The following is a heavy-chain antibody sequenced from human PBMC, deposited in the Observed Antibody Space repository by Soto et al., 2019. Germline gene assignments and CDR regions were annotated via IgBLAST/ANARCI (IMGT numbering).Heavy chain of an antibody. CDR1: GGSISSGGYY. D-gene: IGHD3-3*01. J-gene: IGHJ3*02. CDR2: IYYSGST. CDR3: ARAFTIFGVVSSFGAFDI. V-gene: IGHV4-31*03. Sequence: PSETLSLTCTVSGGSISSGGYYWSWIRQHLGKGLEWIGYIYYSGSTYYNPSLKSRVTISVDTSKNQFSLKLSSVTAADTAVYYCARAFTIFGVVSSFGAFDIWGQGTMVTVSS.